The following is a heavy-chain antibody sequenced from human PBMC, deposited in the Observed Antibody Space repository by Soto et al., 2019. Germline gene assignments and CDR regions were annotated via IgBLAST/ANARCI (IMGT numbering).Heavy chain of an antibody. CDR2: IIPIFGTA. CDR3: ASGVGANRNYYSYGMDV. CDR1: GGTFSSYA. V-gene: IGHV1-69*13. J-gene: IGHJ6*02. Sequence: SSVKVSCKASGGTFSSYAISWVRQAPGQGLEWMGGIIPIFGTANYAQKFQGRVTITADESTSTAYMELSSLRSEDTAVYYCASGVGANRNYYSYGMDVWGQGTTVTVSS. D-gene: IGHD1-26*01.